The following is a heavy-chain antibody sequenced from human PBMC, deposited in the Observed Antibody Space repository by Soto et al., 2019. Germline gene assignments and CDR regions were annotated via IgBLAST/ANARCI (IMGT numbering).Heavy chain of an antibody. CDR1: GFTFSSYA. J-gene: IGHJ3*02. V-gene: IGHV3-30-3*01. Sequence: QVQVVESGGGVVQPGRSLRLSCAASGFTFSSYAMHWVRQAPGKGLEWGAVISYDGSNKYYADSVKGRFTISRDNSKNTLYLQMNSLRAEDTAVYYCARDGDEGAFDIWGQGTMVTVSS. CDR2: ISYDGSNK. CDR3: ARDGDEGAFDI.